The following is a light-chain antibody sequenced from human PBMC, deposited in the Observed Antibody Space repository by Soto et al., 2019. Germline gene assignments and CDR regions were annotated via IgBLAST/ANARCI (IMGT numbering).Light chain of an antibody. CDR3: QQYGSSAIT. CDR2: GAS. CDR1: QSVSSSY. V-gene: IGKV3-20*01. Sequence: EIVLTQSPGTLSLSPGERATLSCRASQSVSSSYLAWYQQKPGQAPRLLIYGASSRATGIPDRFSGSGSGTDFTLTISRLEPEDFAVYSCQQYGSSAITFGPGTKVDIK. J-gene: IGKJ3*01.